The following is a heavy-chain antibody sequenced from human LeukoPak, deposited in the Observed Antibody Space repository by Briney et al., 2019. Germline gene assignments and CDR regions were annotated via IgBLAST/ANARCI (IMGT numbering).Heavy chain of an antibody. J-gene: IGHJ4*02. CDR1: GFTSSSYS. V-gene: IGHV3-21*01. CDR2: ISSSSSYI. CDR3: ARDGYYDYVWGSYRSNPFDY. Sequence: GGSLRLSCAASGFTSSSYSMNWVRQAPGKGLEWVSSISSSSSYIYYADSVKGRFTISRDNAKNSLYLQMNSLRAEDTAVYYCARDGYYDYVWGSYRSNPFDYWGQGTLVTVPS. D-gene: IGHD3-16*02.